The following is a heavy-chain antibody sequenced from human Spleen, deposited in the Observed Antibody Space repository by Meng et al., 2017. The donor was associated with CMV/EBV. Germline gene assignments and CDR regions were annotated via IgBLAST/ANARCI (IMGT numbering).Heavy chain of an antibody. J-gene: IGHJ6*02. Sequence: GESLKISCAASGFTFTTYEMNWVRQAPGKGLEWVSYISSSGSTIYYADSVKGRFTISRDNAKNSLYLQMNSLRAEDTAVYYCARVLPGTYYYGMDVWGQGTTVTVSS. V-gene: IGHV3-48*03. CDR2: ISSSGSTI. CDR3: ARVLPGTYYYGMDV. D-gene: IGHD1-14*01. CDR1: GFTFTTYE.